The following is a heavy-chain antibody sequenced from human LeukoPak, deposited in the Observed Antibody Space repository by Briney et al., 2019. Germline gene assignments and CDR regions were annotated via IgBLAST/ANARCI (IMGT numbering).Heavy chain of an antibody. V-gene: IGHV5-51*01. CDR3: ARRVLDYCEE. Sequence: GESLKISCKGSGYSFTSYWIGWVRQMPGRGLEWMGIIYPGDSDTRYSRSFQGQVTISVDKSISTAYVQWSSLQASDTAMYYCARRVLDYCEEWGQGTLVTVSS. D-gene: IGHD4/OR15-4a*01. CDR2: IYPGDSDT. J-gene: IGHJ4*02. CDR1: GYSFTSYW.